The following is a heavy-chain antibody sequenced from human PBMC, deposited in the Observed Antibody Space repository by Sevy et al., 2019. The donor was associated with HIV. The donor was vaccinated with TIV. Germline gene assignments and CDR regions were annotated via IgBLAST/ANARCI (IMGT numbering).Heavy chain of an antibody. D-gene: IGHD6-13*01. CDR3: ARDDGSRGIDY. Sequence: GGSLRLSCAASGFTVTSNYMSWVRQAPGKGLEWVSVIYSDGSTYYAGSVKGRFTISRDNSKNTLYLQMNSLRAEDTAVYYCARDDGSRGIDYWGQGTLVTVSS. CDR1: GFTVTSNY. CDR2: IYSDGST. V-gene: IGHV3-53*01. J-gene: IGHJ4*02.